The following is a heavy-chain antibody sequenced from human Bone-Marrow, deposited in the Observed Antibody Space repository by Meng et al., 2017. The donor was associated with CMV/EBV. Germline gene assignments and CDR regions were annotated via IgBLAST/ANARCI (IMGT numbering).Heavy chain of an antibody. CDR1: GFTFSSYA. Sequence: GESLKISCAASGFTFSSYAMHWVRQAPGKGLEWVAVISYDGSNKYYADSVKGRFTISRDNSKNTLYLQMNSLRAEDTAVYYCARETTIVVVPAAMLPTSVNDAFDIWGQGTMVTVSS. D-gene: IGHD2-2*01. V-gene: IGHV3-30*04. J-gene: IGHJ3*02. CDR2: ISYDGSNK. CDR3: ARETTIVVVPAAMLPTSVNDAFDI.